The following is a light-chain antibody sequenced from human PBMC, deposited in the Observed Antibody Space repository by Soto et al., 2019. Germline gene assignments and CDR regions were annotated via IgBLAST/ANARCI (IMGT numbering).Light chain of an antibody. J-gene: IGKJ1*01. CDR1: QSVSSN. Sequence: EIVMTQSPVTLSVSPGERATLSCRASQSVSSNLAWYQQNPGQAPRLLIYGASTRATGIPARFSGSGSGTEYTFTISSLQSEDFAVYYCQQYNKWPRTFGQGTRVEIK. CDR2: GAS. CDR3: QQYNKWPRT. V-gene: IGKV3-15*01.